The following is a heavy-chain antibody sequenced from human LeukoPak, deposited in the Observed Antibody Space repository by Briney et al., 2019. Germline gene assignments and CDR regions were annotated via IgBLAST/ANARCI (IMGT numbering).Heavy chain of an antibody. Sequence: PGGSLRLSCAASGFTFDDYAMHWVRQAPGKGLEWVSGISWNSGSIGYADSVKGRFTISRDNAKNSLYLQMNSLRAEDMALYYCAKATKGYSGYDWWTSHHAFDIWGQGTMVTVSS. D-gene: IGHD5-12*01. V-gene: IGHV3-9*03. J-gene: IGHJ3*02. CDR2: ISWNSGSI. CDR3: AKATKGYSGYDWWTSHHAFDI. CDR1: GFTFDDYA.